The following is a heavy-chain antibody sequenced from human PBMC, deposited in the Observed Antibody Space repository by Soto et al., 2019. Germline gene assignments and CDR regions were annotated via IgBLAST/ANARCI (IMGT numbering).Heavy chain of an antibody. CDR2: ISYDGSNK. D-gene: IGHD3-3*01. Sequence: GGSLRLSSAASGFTFSSYAMHWVRQAPGKGLERVAVISYDGSNKYYADSVKGRFTIYRDNSTYTLHLHMNSLRAQDTAVYYCARASYDVWSGYIQISGYYYGMDVWGQVTTLTVSS. J-gene: IGHJ6*02. CDR1: GFTFSSYA. V-gene: IGHV3-30-3*01. CDR3: ARASYDVWSGYIQISGYYYGMDV.